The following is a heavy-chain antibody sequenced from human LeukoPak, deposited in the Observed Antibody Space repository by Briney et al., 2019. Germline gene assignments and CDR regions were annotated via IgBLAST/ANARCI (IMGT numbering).Heavy chain of an antibody. CDR1: GGTFSSYA. J-gene: IGHJ4*02. D-gene: IGHD6-13*01. CDR2: IIPIFGTA. CDR3: ASLGTSSSWSD. V-gene: IGHV1-69*01. Sequence: ASVKVSCKASGGTFSSYAISWVRQAPGQGLEWMGGIIPIFGTANYAQKFQGRVTITADESTSTAYMELSSLRSEDMAVYYCASLGTSSSWSDWGQGTLVTVSS.